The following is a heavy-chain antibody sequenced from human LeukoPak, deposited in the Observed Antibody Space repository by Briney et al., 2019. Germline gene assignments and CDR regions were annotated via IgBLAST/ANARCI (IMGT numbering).Heavy chain of an antibody. Sequence: GGSLRLSCAASGFTFSSYWMHWVRQAPGKGLVWVSRINNDGSSTSYADSVKGRFTISRDNAKNTLYLQMNSLRAEDTAVYYCARDTKEGSSWYWWFDPWGQGTLVTVSS. V-gene: IGHV3-74*01. CDR1: GFTFSSYW. CDR3: ARDTKEGSSWYWWFDP. J-gene: IGHJ5*02. CDR2: INNDGSST. D-gene: IGHD6-13*01.